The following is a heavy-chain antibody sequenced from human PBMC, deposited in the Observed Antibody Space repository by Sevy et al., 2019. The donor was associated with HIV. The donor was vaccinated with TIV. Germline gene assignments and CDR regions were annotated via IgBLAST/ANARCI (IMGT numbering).Heavy chain of an antibody. CDR3: ARVVSSGYYDGNFDY. CDR2: IKQDGSDK. CDR1: GFTFNNYW. D-gene: IGHD3-22*01. V-gene: IGHV3-7*01. J-gene: IGHJ4*02. Sequence: GGSLRLSCAASGFTFNNYWMTWVRQAPGKGLEWVANIKQDGSDKYYMESVKGRFNISRDNTKNSLYLQLNSLRAEDTAVYYCARVVSSGYYDGNFDYWGQGTLVTVSS.